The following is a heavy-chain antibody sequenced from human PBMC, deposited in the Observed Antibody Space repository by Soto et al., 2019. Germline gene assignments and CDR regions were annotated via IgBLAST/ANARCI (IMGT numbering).Heavy chain of an antibody. Sequence: EVQLVQSGAEMKKPGESLTISCRGSGYKFIGYWISWVRQMPGKGLEWVGRIDPSDSYTTYSPSFEGHVTISVDKSINTAYLQWRSLQASDSAKYYCVRHGNGTPFYFVFCGRGTLVPVSS. CDR1: GYKFIGYW. CDR2: IDPSDSYT. D-gene: IGHD1-1*01. CDR3: VRHGNGTPFYFVF. V-gene: IGHV5-10-1*03. J-gene: IGHJ4*02.